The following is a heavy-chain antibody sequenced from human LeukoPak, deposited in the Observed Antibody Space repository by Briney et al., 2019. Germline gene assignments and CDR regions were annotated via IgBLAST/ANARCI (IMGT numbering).Heavy chain of an antibody. Sequence: GGSLRLSCAASGFTFDDYAMHWVRQAPGKGLEWFSGISWNSGSIGYADSVKGRFTISRDNAKNSLYLQMNSLRAEDTALYYCAKSSGYPRGFIFDYWGQGTLVTVSS. D-gene: IGHD3-22*01. J-gene: IGHJ4*02. V-gene: IGHV3-9*01. CDR3: AKSSGYPRGFIFDY. CDR1: GFTFDDYA. CDR2: ISWNSGSI.